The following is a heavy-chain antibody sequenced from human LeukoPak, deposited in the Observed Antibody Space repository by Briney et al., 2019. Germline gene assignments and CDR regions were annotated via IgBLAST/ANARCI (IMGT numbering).Heavy chain of an antibody. V-gene: IGHV7-4-1*02. CDR1: GYTFTSYA. CDR2: INTNTGNP. CDR3: ARDLPYGQWLVQGDFDY. Sequence: GASVKVSCKASGYTFTSYAMNWVRQAPGQGLEWMGWINTNTGNPTYAQGFTGRFVFSLDTSVSTAYLQISSLKAEDTAVYYCARDLPYGQWLVQGDFDYWGQGTLVTVSS. J-gene: IGHJ4*02. D-gene: IGHD6-19*01.